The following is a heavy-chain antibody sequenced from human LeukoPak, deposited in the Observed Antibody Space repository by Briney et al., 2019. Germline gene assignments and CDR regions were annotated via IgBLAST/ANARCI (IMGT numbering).Heavy chain of an antibody. J-gene: IGHJ1*01. CDR2: ISGSGGST. Sequence: RPGGSLRLSCAASGFTFSSYAMSWVRQALGKGLEWVSGISGSGGSTYYGDSVKGRFTISRDNSKNTLYPQMNSLRAEDTAVYYCAKGVRRGYDSSNGYFQHWGQGTLVTVSS. CDR3: AKGVRRGYDSSNGYFQH. V-gene: IGHV3-23*01. D-gene: IGHD3-22*01. CDR1: GFTFSSYA.